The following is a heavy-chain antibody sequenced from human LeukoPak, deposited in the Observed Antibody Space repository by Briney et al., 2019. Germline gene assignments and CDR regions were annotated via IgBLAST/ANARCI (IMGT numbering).Heavy chain of an antibody. CDR3: ARQGTVADPPIFDY. V-gene: IGHV4-59*08. J-gene: IGHJ4*02. CDR1: DDSIKSHF. CDR2: VYYSGSG. D-gene: IGHD3/OR15-3a*01. Sequence: SETLSLTCTVSDDSIKSHFWTWIRQPPGKGLEWIGYVYYSGSGSSNPSLKSRVTISADTSKNQFSLKLNSVTAADTAVYYCARQGTVADPPIFDYWGPGTLVTVSS.